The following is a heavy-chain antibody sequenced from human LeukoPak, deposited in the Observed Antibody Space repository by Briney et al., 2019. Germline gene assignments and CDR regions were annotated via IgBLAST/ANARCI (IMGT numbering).Heavy chain of an antibody. D-gene: IGHD6-13*01. CDR1: GFTFSSYA. V-gene: IGHV3-13*01. CDR3: AKQSAGSAAWYSLHYDF. J-gene: IGHJ4*02. CDR2: IGTAGDT. Sequence: GGSLRLSCATSGFTFSSYAMHWVRQATGKGLEWVSAIGTAGDTFYPGSVKGRFTISRDNSKDTLYLQMNGLRAEDTAVYFCAKQSAGSAAWYSLHYDFWGQGTLVTVSS.